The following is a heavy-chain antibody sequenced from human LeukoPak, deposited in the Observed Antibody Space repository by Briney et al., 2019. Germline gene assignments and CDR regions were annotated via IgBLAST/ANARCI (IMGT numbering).Heavy chain of an antibody. D-gene: IGHD5-18*01. CDR3: ARVRIQLWPTQLHPFDH. V-gene: IGHV4-34*01. J-gene: IGHJ4*02. CDR2: INHSGST. CDR1: GGSFSGYY. Sequence: SETLSLTCAVYGGSFSGYYWSWIRQPPGKGLEWIGEINHSGSTNYNPSLKSRVTISVDTSKNQFSLKLSSVTAADTAVYYCARVRIQLWPTQLHPFDHRGQGTLVTVSS.